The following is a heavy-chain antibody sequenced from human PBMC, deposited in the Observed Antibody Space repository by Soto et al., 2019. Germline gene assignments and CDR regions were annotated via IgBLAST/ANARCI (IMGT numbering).Heavy chain of an antibody. Sequence: QITLKESGPTLVKPTQTLTLTCTFSGFSLSTSGVGVGWIRQPPGKALEWLALIYWDDDKRYSPSLKSRLTSTNDTXXNXGXXTMTNMGPLDTATYYYAHRRGYCSCGSCYSSLFDPWGQGTLVTVSS. CDR2: IYWDDDK. CDR3: AHRRGYCSCGSCYSSLFDP. V-gene: IGHV2-5*02. CDR1: GFSLSTSGVG. D-gene: IGHD2-15*01. J-gene: IGHJ5*02.